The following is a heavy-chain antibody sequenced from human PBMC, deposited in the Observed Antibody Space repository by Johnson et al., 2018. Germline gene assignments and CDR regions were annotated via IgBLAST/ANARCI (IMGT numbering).Heavy chain of an antibody. CDR3: AKDLRAYTQGSAGMDV. D-gene: IGHD5-18*01. CDR1: GFTFSSYG. Sequence: QVQLVESGGGVVQPGRSLRLSCAASGFTFSSYGMHWVRQAPGKWLEWVAVIGYDGSNKYYADSVKGRFTIARDNSKNPLFLQRNSLRAEDTAVYYWAKDLRAYTQGSAGMDVWGQGTTFTVSS. V-gene: IGHV3-33*06. J-gene: IGHJ6*02. CDR2: IGYDGSNK.